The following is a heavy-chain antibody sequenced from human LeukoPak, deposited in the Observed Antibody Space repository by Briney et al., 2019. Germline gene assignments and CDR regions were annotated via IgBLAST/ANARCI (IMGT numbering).Heavy chain of an antibody. J-gene: IGHJ4*02. CDR3: QSRYLEWLLEY. CDR1: GVSFSGYY. D-gene: IGHD3-3*01. V-gene: IGHV4-34*01. Sequence: SETLSLTCAVYGVSFSGYYWSWIRQPPGKGLERIGEINHSGSTNYNPSLKSRVTISVDTSKNQFSLKLSSVTAADTAVYYCQSRYLEWLLEYWGQGTLVTVSS. CDR2: INHSGST.